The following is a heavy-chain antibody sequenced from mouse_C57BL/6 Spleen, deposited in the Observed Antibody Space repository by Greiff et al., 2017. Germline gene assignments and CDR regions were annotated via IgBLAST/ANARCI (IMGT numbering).Heavy chain of an antibody. CDR1: GFTFSSYG. V-gene: IGHV5-6*02. D-gene: IGHD2-2*01. J-gene: IGHJ2*01. CDR2: ISSGGSYT. CDR3: ARHDTMVTSVFDY. Sequence: DVKLVESGGDLVKPGGSLKLSCAASGFTFSSYGMSWVRQTPDKRLEWVATISSGGSYTYYPDSVKGRFTISRDNAKNTLYLQMSSLKSEDTAMYYCARHDTMVTSVFDYWGQGTTLTVSS.